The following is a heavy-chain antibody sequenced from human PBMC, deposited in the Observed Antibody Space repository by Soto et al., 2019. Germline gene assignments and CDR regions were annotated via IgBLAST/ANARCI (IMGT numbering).Heavy chain of an antibody. Sequence: GGSLRLSCAASGFTFSTFGIHWVRQAPGKGLEWVATISYDGTNTHYADSVKGRFTISRDNSKNTLYLQINSLRAEDTAVYYWAKSPSSGFPYYSPYGMDVWGEGTTITVPS. J-gene: IGHJ6*04. D-gene: IGHD3-3*01. CDR3: AKSPSSGFPYYSPYGMDV. V-gene: IGHV3-30*18. CDR1: GFTFSTFG. CDR2: ISYDGTNT.